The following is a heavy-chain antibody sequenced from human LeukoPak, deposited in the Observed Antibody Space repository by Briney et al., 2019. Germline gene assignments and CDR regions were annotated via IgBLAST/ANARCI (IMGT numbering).Heavy chain of an antibody. D-gene: IGHD5-24*01. Sequence: GASVKVSCKASGYTFTSYYMHWVRQAPGQGLEWMGIINPSGGSTSYAQKFQGRVTMTRDMSTSTVYMELSSLRSEDTAVYYCARSPTRGDGYIYDAFDIWGQGTMVTASS. CDR1: GYTFTSYY. V-gene: IGHV1-46*01. J-gene: IGHJ3*02. CDR2: INPSGGST. CDR3: ARSPTRGDGYIYDAFDI.